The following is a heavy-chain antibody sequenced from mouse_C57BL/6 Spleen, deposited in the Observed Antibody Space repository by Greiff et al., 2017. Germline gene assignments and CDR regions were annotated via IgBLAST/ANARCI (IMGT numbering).Heavy chain of an antibody. J-gene: IGHJ2*01. CDR1: GYTFTSYW. Sequence: QVQLQQPGAELVMPGASVKLSCKASGYTFTSYWMHWVKQRPGQGLEWIGEIDPSDSYTNYNQKFKGKSTLTVDKSSSTAYMQLSSLTSEDSAVYYCARSGYDYGSSYFRYYFDYWGQGTTLTVSS. V-gene: IGHV1-69*01. CDR3: ARSGYDYGSSYFRYYFDY. CDR2: IDPSDSYT. D-gene: IGHD1-1*01.